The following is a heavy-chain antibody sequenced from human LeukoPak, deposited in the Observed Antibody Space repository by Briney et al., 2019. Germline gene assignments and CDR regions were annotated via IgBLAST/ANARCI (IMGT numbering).Heavy chain of an antibody. J-gene: IGHJ4*02. CDR2: ISGSGGST. D-gene: IGHD4-11*01. V-gene: IGHV3-23*01. CDR3: AKVARSKTTVTTYFDY. CDR1: GFTFSSYA. Sequence: GGSLRLSCAASGFTFSSYAMSWVRQAPGKGLEWVSAISGSGGSTYYADSVKGRFTISRENSKNTVYLQMNSLRAEDTAVYYCAKVARSKTTVTTYFDYWGQGTLVTASS.